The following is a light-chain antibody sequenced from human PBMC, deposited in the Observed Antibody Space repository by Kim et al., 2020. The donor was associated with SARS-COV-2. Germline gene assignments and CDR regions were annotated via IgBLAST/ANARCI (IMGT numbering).Light chain of an antibody. Sequence: SASVGDTVTITCRASEAISDYLAWYQQKPGKAPNLLIYSASTLQSGVPSRFSGSGSRTQFTLTSSSLQPEDFATYYCQHLNTYPSFGPGTRLEIK. CDR3: QHLNTYPS. J-gene: IGKJ5*01. V-gene: IGKV1-9*01. CDR2: SAS. CDR1: EAISDY.